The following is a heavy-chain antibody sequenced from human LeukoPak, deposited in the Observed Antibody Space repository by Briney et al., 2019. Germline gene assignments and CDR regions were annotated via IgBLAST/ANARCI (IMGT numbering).Heavy chain of an antibody. CDR2: IIPIFGTA. J-gene: IGHJ5*02. CDR3: ARDRAHSSSWGWFDP. Sequence: GSSVKVSCKASGGTFSSYAISWVRQAPGQGLEWMGGIIPIFGTANYAQKFQGRVTITTDESTSTAYMELSSLRSEDTAVYYCARDRAHSSSWGWFDPWGQGTLVTVSS. V-gene: IGHV1-69*05. D-gene: IGHD6-13*01. CDR1: GGTFSSYA.